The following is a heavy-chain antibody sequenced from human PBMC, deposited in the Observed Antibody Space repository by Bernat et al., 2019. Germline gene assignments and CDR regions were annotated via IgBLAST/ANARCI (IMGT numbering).Heavy chain of an antibody. D-gene: IGHD6-13*01. CDR1: GGTFSSYA. CDR2: IIPIFGTA. CDR3: AGPPPHSSSWYGTPYYYMDV. Sequence: QVQLVQSGAEVKKPGSSVKVSCKASGGTFSSYAISWVRQAPGQGLEWMGGIIPIFGTANYAQKFQGRVTITADESTSTAYMELSSLRSEDTAVYYCAGPPPHSSSWYGTPYYYMDVWGKGTTVTVS. J-gene: IGHJ6*03. V-gene: IGHV1-69*01.